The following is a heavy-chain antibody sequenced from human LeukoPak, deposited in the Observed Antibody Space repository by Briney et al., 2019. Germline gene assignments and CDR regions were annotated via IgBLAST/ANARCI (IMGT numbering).Heavy chain of an antibody. D-gene: IGHD3-16*02. CDR2: IYHSGST. CDR3: ARVVGMITFGGVIDLHFDY. CDR1: GASISSGSYY. V-gene: IGHV4-39*07. Sequence: SETLSLTCTVSGASISSGSYYWSWVRQPPGKGLEWIGEIYHSGSTNYNPSLKSRVTISVDKSKNQFSLKLSSVTAADTAVYYCARVVGMITFGGVIDLHFDYWGQGTLVTVSS. J-gene: IGHJ4*02.